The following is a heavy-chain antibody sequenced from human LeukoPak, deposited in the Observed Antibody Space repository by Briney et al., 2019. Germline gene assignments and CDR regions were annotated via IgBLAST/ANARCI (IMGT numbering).Heavy chain of an antibody. CDR2: FDPEDGER. D-gene: IGHD3-22*01. CDR3: STALASYYYDSTAYYPFDH. V-gene: IGHV1-24*01. J-gene: IGHJ4*02. Sequence: GASVKVSCKVSGYPFTALAMHWVRQAPGNGLEWMGGFDPEDGERIYAQQFHGRLTMTEDTSTDTAYMELSSLGSGDTAVYYCSTALASYYYDSTAYYPFDHWGQGTLVTVSS. CDR1: GYPFTALA.